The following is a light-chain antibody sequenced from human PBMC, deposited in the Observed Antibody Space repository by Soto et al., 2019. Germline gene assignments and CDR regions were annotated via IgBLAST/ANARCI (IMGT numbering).Light chain of an antibody. CDR1: QTVNTN. J-gene: IGKJ2*01. CDR3: QQYNNWPPMYT. Sequence: EIVMTQSPATLSVSPGERATLSCRASQTVNTNLAWYQQKPGQPPRPLIYDASTRATDVPARFSGSGSGTEFTLTINSLQSEDFAVYYCQQYNNWPPMYTFGQGTKLEIK. V-gene: IGKV3-15*01. CDR2: DAS.